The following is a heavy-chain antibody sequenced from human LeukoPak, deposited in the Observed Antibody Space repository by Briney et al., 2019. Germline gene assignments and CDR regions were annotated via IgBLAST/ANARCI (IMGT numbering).Heavy chain of an antibody. D-gene: IGHD5-12*01. CDR3: ATAAQAGSGYRLSYYYYYMDV. CDR1: GYTFTSYD. V-gene: IGHV1-8*02. J-gene: IGHJ6*03. Sequence: ASVKVSCKASGYTFTSYDINWVRQATGQRLEWMGWMNPNSGNTGYAQKFQGRVTMTEDTSTDTAYMELSSLRSEDTAVYYCATAAQAGSGYRLSYYYYYMDVWGKGTTVTVSS. CDR2: MNPNSGNT.